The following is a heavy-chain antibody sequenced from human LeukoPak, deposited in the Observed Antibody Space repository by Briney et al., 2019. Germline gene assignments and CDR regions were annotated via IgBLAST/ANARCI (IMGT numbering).Heavy chain of an antibody. D-gene: IGHD2-2*03. CDR2: IYTSGST. Sequence: SETLSLTCTVSGGSISSYYWSWIRQPAGKGLEWIGRIYTSGSTHYNPSLKSRVTMSVETSKNQFSLKLSSVTAADTAVYYCARDSGYCSSTSCSPANWFDPWGQGTLVTVSS. CDR3: ARDSGYCSSTSCSPANWFDP. V-gene: IGHV4-4*07. J-gene: IGHJ5*02. CDR1: GGSISSYY.